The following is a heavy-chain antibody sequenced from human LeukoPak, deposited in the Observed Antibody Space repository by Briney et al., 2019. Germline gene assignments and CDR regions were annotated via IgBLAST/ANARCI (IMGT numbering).Heavy chain of an antibody. Sequence: SETLSLTCTVSGGSISSYYWGRIRQPPGKGLEWIGSIYYSGSTYYNPSLKSRVTISVDTSKNQFSLKLSSVTAADTAAYYCASPTRGDSSGYFFYWGQGTLVTVSS. CDR3: ASPTRGDSSGYFFY. V-gene: IGHV4-39*01. J-gene: IGHJ4*02. D-gene: IGHD3-22*01. CDR1: GGSISSYY. CDR2: IYYSGST.